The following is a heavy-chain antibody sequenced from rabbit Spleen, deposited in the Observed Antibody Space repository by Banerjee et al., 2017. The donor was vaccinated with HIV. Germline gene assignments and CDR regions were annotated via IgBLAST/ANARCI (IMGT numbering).Heavy chain of an antibody. V-gene: IGHV1S40*01. J-gene: IGHJ4*01. CDR2: IGTGKA. Sequence: QQLVESGGGLVKPGASLTLTCKASGFSFSSGYDMCWVRQAPGKGLEWIACIGTGKAVYASWAKGRFTISKTSSTTVTLQMTSLTAADTATYFCARDLTGVIGWNFNLWGPGTLVTVS. D-gene: IGHD1-1*01. CDR1: GFSFSSGYD. CDR3: ARDLTGVIGWNFNL.